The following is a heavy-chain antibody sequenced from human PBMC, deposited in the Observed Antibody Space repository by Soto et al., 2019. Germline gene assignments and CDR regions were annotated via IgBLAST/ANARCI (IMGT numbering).Heavy chain of an antibody. CDR2: ISYDGTNK. CDR1: GFTFRTYA. J-gene: IGHJ4*02. V-gene: IGHV3-30*07. CDR3: PRAPGSNGYSAYFDY. D-gene: IGHD3-22*01. Sequence: HPGGSLRLSCAASGFTFRTYAMDWVRQAPGKGLEWVAVISYDGTNKYYADSVKGRFTISGDNSKNTLYLQMDSLRAEDTALYYCPRAPGSNGYSAYFDYWGQGTLVTVSS.